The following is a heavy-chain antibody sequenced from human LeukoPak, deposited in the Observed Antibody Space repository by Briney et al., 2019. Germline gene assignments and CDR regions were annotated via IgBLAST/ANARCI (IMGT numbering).Heavy chain of an antibody. CDR3: ARVDFGYDSSGYYYHFDY. J-gene: IGHJ4*02. V-gene: IGHV3-33*01. D-gene: IGHD3-22*01. CDR2: IWYDGSNK. CDR1: RFTFSSYG. Sequence: GRSLRLSCAASRFTFSSYGMHWVRQAPGKGLEWVAVIWYDGSNKYYADSVKGRFTISRDNSKNTLYLQMNSLRAEDTAVYYCARVDFGYDSSGYYYHFDYWGQGTLVTVSS.